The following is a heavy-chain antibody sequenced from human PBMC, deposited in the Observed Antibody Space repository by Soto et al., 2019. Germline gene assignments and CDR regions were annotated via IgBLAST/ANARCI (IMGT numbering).Heavy chain of an antibody. CDR3: AKDLQRGEFTIYYYYGMDV. Sequence: EVQLLESGGGLVQPGGSLRLSCAASGFTFSNYAMSWVRQAPGKGLEWVSAISGSGYSTYYADSVKGRFTISRDNSKNTLYLQVNSLRAEDTAVYYCAKDLQRGEFTIYYYYGMDVWGQGTTVTVSS. D-gene: IGHD3-16*01. CDR2: ISGSGYST. J-gene: IGHJ6*02. V-gene: IGHV3-23*01. CDR1: GFTFSNYA.